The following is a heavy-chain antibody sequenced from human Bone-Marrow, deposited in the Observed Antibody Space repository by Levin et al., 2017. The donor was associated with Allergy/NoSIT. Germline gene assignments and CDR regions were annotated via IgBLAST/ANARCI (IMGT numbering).Heavy chain of an antibody. Sequence: PGGSLRLSCAASGFSFSSYWMGWVRQAPGKGLEWVANINQDGSEKYSVGSVKGRFTISRDNAKNSLYLQMNSLTAEDTALYYCVRHGYSSGPDLDYWGQGTRVTVSS. CDR3: VRHGYSSGPDLDY. J-gene: IGHJ4*02. V-gene: IGHV3-7*01. CDR2: INQDGSEK. CDR1: GFSFSSYW. D-gene: IGHD6-19*01.